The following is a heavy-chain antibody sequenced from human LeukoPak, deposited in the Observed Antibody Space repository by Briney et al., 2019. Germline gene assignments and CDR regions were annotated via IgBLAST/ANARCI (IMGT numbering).Heavy chain of an antibody. V-gene: IGHV4-34*01. D-gene: IGHD3-22*01. J-gene: IGHJ3*02. Sequence: PSETLSLTCAVYGGSFSGYYWSWIRQPPGKGLEWIGEINHSGSTNYNPSLKSRVTISVDTSKNQFSLKLSSATAADTAVYYCARVGTTQRRYYDSSGYYFNSETDAFDIWGQGTMVTVSS. CDR2: INHSGST. CDR3: ARVGTTQRRYYDSSGYYFNSETDAFDI. CDR1: GGSFSGYY.